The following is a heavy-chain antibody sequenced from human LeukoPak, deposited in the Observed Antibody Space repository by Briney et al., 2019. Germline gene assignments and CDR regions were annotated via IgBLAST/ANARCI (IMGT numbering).Heavy chain of an antibody. V-gene: IGHV1-2*02. CDR3: ARDQTRMVRGVIISIVHNWFDP. Sequence: ASVKVSCKASGYTFTGYYMHWVRQAPGQGLEWMGWINPNSGGTNYAQKFQGRVTMTRDTSISTAYMELSRLRSDDTAVYYCARDQTRMVRGVIISIVHNWFDPWGQGTLVTVSS. D-gene: IGHD3-10*01. J-gene: IGHJ5*02. CDR1: GYTFTGYY. CDR2: INPNSGGT.